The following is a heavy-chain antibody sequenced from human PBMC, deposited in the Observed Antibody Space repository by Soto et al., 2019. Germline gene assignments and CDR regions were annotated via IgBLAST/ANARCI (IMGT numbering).Heavy chain of an antibody. CDR1: GFTLSSYG. CDR2: MSYDGNKK. J-gene: IGHJ4*02. V-gene: IGHV3-30*18. CDR3: AKGRLDY. Sequence: PGXSLILSCAVSGFTLSSYGIHWVRQAPGKGLEWVAFMSYDGNKKYYADSVKGRFTISRDNSKNTLFLQMNILAAEDTGIYYCAKGRLDYWGQGTLVTVSS.